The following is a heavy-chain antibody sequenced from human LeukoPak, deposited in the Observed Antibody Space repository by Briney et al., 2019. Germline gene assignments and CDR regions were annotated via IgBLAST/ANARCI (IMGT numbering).Heavy chain of an antibody. CDR3: ATKQWLAPPPDS. CDR1: GFTFSKYW. D-gene: IGHD6-19*01. J-gene: IGHJ4*02. V-gene: IGHV3-74*01. CDR2: INTDGTVT. Sequence: PGGSLRLSCAASGFTFSKYWILWVRQAPGKGLESVSRINTDGTVTTYADSMKGRFTVSRDNADNTMFLQMNSVRDEDTAVYYCATKQWLAPPPDSWGQGTPVTVSS.